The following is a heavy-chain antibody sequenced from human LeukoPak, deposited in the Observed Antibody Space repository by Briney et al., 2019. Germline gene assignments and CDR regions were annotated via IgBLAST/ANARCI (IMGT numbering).Heavy chain of an antibody. J-gene: IGHJ6*03. CDR3: ARGPQYSSSWYSAYYYYYMDV. CDR2: ISAYNGNT. CDR1: GYTFTSYG. D-gene: IGHD6-13*01. V-gene: IGHV1-18*01. Sequence: ASVKVSCKASGYTFTSYGISWVRQAPGQGLEWMGWISAYNGNTNYAQKLQGRVTMTTDTSTSTAYMELRSLRSDDTAVYYCARGPQYSSSWYSAYYYYYMDVWGKGTTVTISS.